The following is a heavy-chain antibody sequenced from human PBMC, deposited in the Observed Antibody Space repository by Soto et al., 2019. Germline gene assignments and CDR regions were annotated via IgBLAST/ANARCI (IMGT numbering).Heavy chain of an antibody. CDR1: GFTFSSYW. J-gene: IGHJ4*02. Sequence: GGSLRLSCAASGFTFSSYWMHWVRQAPGKGQVWVSRINSDRSSTSYADSVKGRFTISRDNAKNTLYLQMNSLRAEDTAVYYCARDSDNRLGYCSGGSCYPFDYWGQGTLVTVSS. CDR2: INSDRSST. D-gene: IGHD2-15*01. CDR3: ARDSDNRLGYCSGGSCYPFDY. V-gene: IGHV3-74*01.